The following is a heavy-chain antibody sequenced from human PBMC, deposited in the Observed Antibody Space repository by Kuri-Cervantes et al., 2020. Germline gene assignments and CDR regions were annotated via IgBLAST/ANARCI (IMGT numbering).Heavy chain of an antibody. CDR1: GGTISSYY. CDR2: IYTSGST. Sequence: SETLSLTCTVSGGTISSYYWSWIRQPAGKGLEWIWRIYTSGSTNYNPSLKSRAIISVDKSKNQFSLKLSSVTAADTAAYYCARSTRYSVLDNWGQGTLVTVSS. J-gene: IGHJ4*02. CDR3: ARSTRYSVLDN. V-gene: IGHV4-4*07. D-gene: IGHD5/OR15-5a*01.